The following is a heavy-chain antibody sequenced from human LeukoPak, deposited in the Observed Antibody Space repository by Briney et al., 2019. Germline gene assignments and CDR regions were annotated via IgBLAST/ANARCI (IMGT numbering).Heavy chain of an antibody. CDR2: IKQDGSEK. J-gene: IGHJ4*02. V-gene: IGHV3-7*01. CDR1: GFTFSSYW. CDR3: ARMFGSPGPFDY. Sequence: PGGSLRLSCAASGFTFSSYWMNWVRQAPGKGLEWVANIKQDGSEKYYVDSVKGRFTISRDNAKNSLYLQMNSLRVDDTAVYYCARMFGSPGPFDYWGQETLVTVSS. D-gene: IGHD3-3*01.